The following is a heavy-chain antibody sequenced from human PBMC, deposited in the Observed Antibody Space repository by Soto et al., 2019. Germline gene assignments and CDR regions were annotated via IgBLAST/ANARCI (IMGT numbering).Heavy chain of an antibody. CDR1: GDSVSSINAA. CDR3: ASWGMDV. CDR2: TYYRSKWYN. Sequence: QTLSLTCAISGDSVSSINAAWNWIRQSPSRGLEWLGRTYYRSKWYNDYAVPVKSRISINPDTSKNQVSLHLNSVSPDDTAVYYCASWGMDVWGPGTTVTVSS. J-gene: IGHJ6*02. V-gene: IGHV6-1*01. D-gene: IGHD7-27*01.